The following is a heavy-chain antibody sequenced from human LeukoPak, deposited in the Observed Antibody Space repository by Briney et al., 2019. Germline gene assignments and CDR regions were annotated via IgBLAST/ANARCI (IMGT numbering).Heavy chain of an antibody. J-gene: IGHJ3*02. CDR2: ISAYNGNT. D-gene: IGHD3-22*01. V-gene: IGHV1-18*01. CDR1: GYTFTSYG. CDR3: VSLYYYDSSGYYSPDDAFDI. Sequence: ASVKVSCKASGYTFTSYGISWVRQAPGQGLEWMGWISAYNGNTNYAQKLQGRVTMTTDTSTSTAYMELRSLRSDDTAVYYCVSLYYYDSSGYYSPDDAFDIWGQGTMVTVSS.